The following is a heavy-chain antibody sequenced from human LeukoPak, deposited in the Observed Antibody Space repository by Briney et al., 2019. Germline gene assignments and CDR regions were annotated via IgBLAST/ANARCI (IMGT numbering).Heavy chain of an antibody. CDR2: IYYSGST. Sequence: SETLSLTCTVSGGSISSSSYYWGWIRQPPGKGLEWIGSIYYSGSTYYNPSLKSRVTISVDTSKNQFSLKLNSVTAADTAVYYCARGLYGSTKWTQGYWGQGTLVTVSS. CDR3: ARGLYGSTKWTQGY. CDR1: GGSISSSSYY. D-gene: IGHD1-26*01. V-gene: IGHV4-39*07. J-gene: IGHJ4*02.